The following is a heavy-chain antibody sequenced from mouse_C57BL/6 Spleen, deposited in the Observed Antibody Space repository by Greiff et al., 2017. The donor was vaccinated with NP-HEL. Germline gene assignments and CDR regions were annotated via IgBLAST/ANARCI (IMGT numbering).Heavy chain of an antibody. CDR3: AREGDYYGSDPYYYAMDY. D-gene: IGHD1-1*01. J-gene: IGHJ4*01. V-gene: IGHV1-82*01. CDR2: IYPGDGDT. Sequence: QVQLKQSGPELVKPGASVKISCKASGYAFSSSWMNWVKQRPGKGLEWIGRIYPGDGDTNYNGKFKGKATLTADKSSSTAYMQLSSLTSEDSAVYFCAREGDYYGSDPYYYAMDYWGQGTSVTVSS. CDR1: GYAFSSSW.